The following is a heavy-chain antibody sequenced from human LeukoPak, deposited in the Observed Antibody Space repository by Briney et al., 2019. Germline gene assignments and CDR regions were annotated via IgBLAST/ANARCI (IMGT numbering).Heavy chain of an antibody. CDR1: SGSLSDKY. Sequence: KPSETLSLTCGVYSGSLSDKYWSWIRQPPGKGLEWIGEINPSGRTNYNPSLESRVTMSIDTSKNQFSLKLSSVTAADTAVYYCARLSGYHFDYWGQGALVTVSS. J-gene: IGHJ4*02. CDR2: INPSGRT. CDR3: ARLSGYHFDY. V-gene: IGHV4-34*01. D-gene: IGHD5-12*01.